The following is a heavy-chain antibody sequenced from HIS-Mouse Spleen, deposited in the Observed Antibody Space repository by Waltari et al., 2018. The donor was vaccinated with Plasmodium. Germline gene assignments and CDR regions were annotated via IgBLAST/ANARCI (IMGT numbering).Heavy chain of an antibody. CDR1: GGSISRSSYY. J-gene: IGHJ4*02. CDR2: IYYSGST. V-gene: IGHV4-39*01. CDR3: ARRGGSYYYFDY. D-gene: IGHD1-26*01. Sequence: QLQLQESGPGLVKPSETLSLTCTVPGGSISRSSYYRGWIRQPPGKGREWIGSIYYSGSTYYNPSLKSRVTISVDTSKNQFSLKLSSVTAADTAVYYCARRGGSYYYFDYWGQGTLVTVSS.